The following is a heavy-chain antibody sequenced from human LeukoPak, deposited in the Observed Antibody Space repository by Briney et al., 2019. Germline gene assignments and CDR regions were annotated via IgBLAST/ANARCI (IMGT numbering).Heavy chain of an antibody. CDR1: GFTFSNAW. Sequence: GGSLRLSREGSGFTFSNAWMRWVRQAPGKGLEWVGRIKSKTDGGTTDYAAPVKGRFTISRHDSKNTLYLQMNSLKPEDTAVYYCTTHSVYAIVYWGQGTLVSVCS. J-gene: IGHJ4*02. D-gene: IGHD2-8*01. CDR2: IKSKTDGGTT. CDR3: TTHSVYAIVY. V-gene: IGHV3-15*01.